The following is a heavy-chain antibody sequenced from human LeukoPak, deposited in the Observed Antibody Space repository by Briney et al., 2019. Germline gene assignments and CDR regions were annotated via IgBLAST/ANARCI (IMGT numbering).Heavy chain of an antibody. CDR2: ISAYNGNT. J-gene: IGHJ4*02. Sequence: ASVEVSCKASGYTFTSYGISWVRQAPGQGLEWMGWISAYNGNTNYAQKLQGRVTMTTDTSTSTAYMELRSLRSDDTAVYYCARDPQTYCSSTSCWYYFDYWGQGTLVTVSS. CDR3: ARDPQTYCSSTSCWYYFDY. D-gene: IGHD2-2*01. V-gene: IGHV1-18*01. CDR1: GYTFTSYG.